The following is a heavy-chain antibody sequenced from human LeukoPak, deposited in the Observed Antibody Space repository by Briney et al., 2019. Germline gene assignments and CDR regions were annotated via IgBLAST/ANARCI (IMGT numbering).Heavy chain of an antibody. D-gene: IGHD1-26*01. CDR1: GFTFSSYG. V-gene: IGHV3-33*01. CDR3: ARHGPSGSYYYFDY. J-gene: IGHJ4*02. Sequence: PGRSLRLSCAASGFTFSSYGMHWVRQAPGKGLEWVAVIWYDGSNKYYADSVKGRFTISRDNSKNTLYLQMNSLRAEDTAVYYCARHGPSGSYYYFDYWGQGTLVTVSS. CDR2: IWYDGSNK.